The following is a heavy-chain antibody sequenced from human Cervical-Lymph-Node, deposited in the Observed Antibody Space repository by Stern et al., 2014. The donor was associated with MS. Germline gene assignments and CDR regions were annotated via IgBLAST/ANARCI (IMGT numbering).Heavy chain of an antibody. V-gene: IGHV1-46*01. Sequence: QVQLVQSGAEVKKPGASVKVSCKASGYTFTNYYMHLVRQAPGQGLERMVIINPSGGSTSYAQKFQGRVTMTRDTSTSTVYMELSSLRSEDTAVYYCAREVAGHRLGMMDVWGQGTTVTVSS. CDR3: AREVAGHRLGMMDV. J-gene: IGHJ6*02. D-gene: IGHD6-19*01. CDR2: INPSGGST. CDR1: GYTFTNYY.